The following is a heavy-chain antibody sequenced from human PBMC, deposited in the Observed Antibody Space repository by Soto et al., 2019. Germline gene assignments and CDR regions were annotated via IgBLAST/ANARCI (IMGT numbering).Heavy chain of an antibody. CDR1: GGTFSSNT. CDR2: IIPSLGIA. V-gene: IGHV1-69*02. D-gene: IGHD2-15*01. J-gene: IGHJ4*02. CDR3: ARGPYCSGGSCYQYFDY. Sequence: SVKVSCKASGGTFSSNTISWVRQAPGQGLEWMGRIIPSLGIANFAQKFQGRVTITADKSTSTAYMELSSLRSDDTAVYYCARGPYCSGGSCYQYFDYWGQGTLVTVSS.